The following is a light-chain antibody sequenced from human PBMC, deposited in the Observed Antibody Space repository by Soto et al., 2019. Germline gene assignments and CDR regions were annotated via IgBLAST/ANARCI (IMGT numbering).Light chain of an antibody. Sequence: DIVMTQSPDSLAVSLGERATINCKSSQSVLYSSNNKNYLAWYQQKPGQPPKLLIYCASTREFGVPDRFSGSGSGTDSTLTSSILQAEDVAVYDCQQYYSTPRTFGQGTKVEIK. V-gene: IGKV4-1*01. CDR2: CAS. CDR1: QSVLYSSNNKNY. J-gene: IGKJ1*01. CDR3: QQYYSTPRT.